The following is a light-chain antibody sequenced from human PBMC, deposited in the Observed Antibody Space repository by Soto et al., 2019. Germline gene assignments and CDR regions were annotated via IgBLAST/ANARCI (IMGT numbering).Light chain of an antibody. CDR1: SSNIGNNY. J-gene: IGLJ3*02. Sequence: QSVLTQPPSVSAAPGQKVTISCSGSSSNIGNNYVSWYQQLPGTAPKLIIYDVTVRPSGISRRFSGSKSDNTASLAVSGLQPEDEADYYCSSYTNKDTLLFGGGTKLTVL. V-gene: IGLV1-51*01. CDR3: SSYTNKDTLL. CDR2: DVT.